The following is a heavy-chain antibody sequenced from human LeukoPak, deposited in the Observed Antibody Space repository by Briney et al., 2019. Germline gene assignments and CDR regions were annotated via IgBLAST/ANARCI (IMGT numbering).Heavy chain of an antibody. J-gene: IGHJ4*02. CDR2: IKSKTDDGTT. CDR1: GFTFSNAW. CDR3: TTGLPAAGPHFDY. Sequence: PGGSLRLSCVASGFTFSNAWMTWVRQAPGKGLEWVGRIKSKTDDGTTDYAAPVKGRFTISRDDSKNTLYLQMNSLQIEDMAVYYCTTGLPAAGPHFDYWGQGTVVTVSS. D-gene: IGHD6-13*01. V-gene: IGHV3-15*01.